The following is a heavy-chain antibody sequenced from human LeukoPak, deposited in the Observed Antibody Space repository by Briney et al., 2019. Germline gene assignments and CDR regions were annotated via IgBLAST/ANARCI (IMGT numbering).Heavy chain of an antibody. CDR1: GFTFDDYA. CDR3: AKGPYYYDSSGYYAGIDY. D-gene: IGHD3-22*01. Sequence: GGSLRLSCAASGFTFDDYAMHWVRQAPGKGLEWVSGISWNSGSIGYADSVKGRFTISRDNAKNSLYLQMNSLRAEDTALYYCAKGPYYYDSSGYYAGIDYWGQGTLVTVSS. CDR2: ISWNSGSI. J-gene: IGHJ4*02. V-gene: IGHV3-9*01.